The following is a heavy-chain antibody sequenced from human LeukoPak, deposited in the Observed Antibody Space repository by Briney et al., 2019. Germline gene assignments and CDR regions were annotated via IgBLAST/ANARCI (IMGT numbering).Heavy chain of an antibody. J-gene: IGHJ4*02. CDR2: VSGSGGTT. D-gene: IGHD6-19*01. CDR3: AKDGGGWYTSGWYYFDF. CDR1: GFTFSSYA. Sequence: GGSLRLSCEASGFTFSSYAMSWVRQAPGKGLEWISTVSGSGGTTYSADSVKGRFTISRDNSKNTLYLQMNSLRADDTAVYYCAKDGGGWYTSGWYYFDFWGQGTLVTVSS. V-gene: IGHV3-23*01.